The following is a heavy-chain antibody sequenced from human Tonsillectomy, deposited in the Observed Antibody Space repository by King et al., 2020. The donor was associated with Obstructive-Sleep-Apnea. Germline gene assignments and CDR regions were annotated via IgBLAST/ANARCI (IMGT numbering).Heavy chain of an antibody. CDR1: GGSIRSYY. CDR2: IFYSGST. Sequence: VQLQESGPGLVKPSETLSLTCTVSGGSIRSYYWSWIRQPPGKGLEWIGYIFYSGSTNYNPSLKSRVTISVDTSKNQFSLKLSSVTAADTAVYDCARGGSSGYYRDPFDYWGQGTLVTVSS. D-gene: IGHD3-22*01. V-gene: IGHV4-59*01. CDR3: ARGGSSGYYRDPFDY. J-gene: IGHJ4*02.